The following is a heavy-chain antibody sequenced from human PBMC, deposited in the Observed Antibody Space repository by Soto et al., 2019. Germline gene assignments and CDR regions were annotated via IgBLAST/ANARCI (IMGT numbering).Heavy chain of an antibody. J-gene: IGHJ6*02. D-gene: IGHD3-10*01. CDR2: ISSSSSYI. Sequence: GGSLRLSCAASGFTFSSYSMNWVRQAPGKGLEWVSSISSSSSYIYYADSVKGRFTISRDNAKNSLYLQMNSLRAEDTAVYYSARYLVLDYYVSEAYYYYYYGMDVWGQGTTVTVSS. V-gene: IGHV3-21*01. CDR3: ARYLVLDYYVSEAYYYYYYGMDV. CDR1: GFTFSSYS.